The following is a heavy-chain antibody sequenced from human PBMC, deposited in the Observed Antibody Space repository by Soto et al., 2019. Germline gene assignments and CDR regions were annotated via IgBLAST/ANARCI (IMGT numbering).Heavy chain of an antibody. Sequence: QVHLVQSGAEVKKPGASVQVSCKASGYSFTSYGISWVRQAAGQGLEWMAWISGYNGKTRFATKYQGRLTMTIDTSTSTAYMDLRSLTSDDAAMYYCARDTTVNTDNGFDLWGQGTLVTVSS. V-gene: IGHV1-18*01. J-gene: IGHJ5*02. CDR3: ARDTTVNTDNGFDL. CDR2: ISGYNGKT. D-gene: IGHD4-17*01. CDR1: GYSFTSYG.